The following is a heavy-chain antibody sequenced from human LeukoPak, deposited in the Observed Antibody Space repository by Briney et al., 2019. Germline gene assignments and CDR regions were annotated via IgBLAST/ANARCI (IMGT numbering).Heavy chain of an antibody. J-gene: IGHJ3*02. CDR3: AKVTGITIFGVVRGRKGAFDI. D-gene: IGHD3-3*01. Sequence: GGSLRLSCAASGFTFSSYAMSWVRQAPGKGLEWVSAISGSGGSTYYAHSVKGRFTISRDNSKNTLYLQMNSLRAEDTAVYYCAKVTGITIFGVVRGRKGAFDIWGQGTMVTVSS. CDR2: ISGSGGST. V-gene: IGHV3-23*01. CDR1: GFTFSSYA.